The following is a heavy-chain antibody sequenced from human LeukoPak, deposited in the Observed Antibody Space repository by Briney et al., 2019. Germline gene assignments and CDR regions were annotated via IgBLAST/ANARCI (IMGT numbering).Heavy chain of an antibody. D-gene: IGHD1-14*01. Sequence: PGGSLRLSCAASGFTFSSYAMSWVRQAPGKGLEWVSGIGGSGDKTYYADSVKGRFTISRDNSKNTLYLQMNSLRAEDMGVYYCARGNNRREDYWGQGTLVTVSS. CDR1: GFTFSSYA. V-gene: IGHV3-23*01. J-gene: IGHJ4*02. CDR2: IGGSGDKT. CDR3: ARGNNRREDY.